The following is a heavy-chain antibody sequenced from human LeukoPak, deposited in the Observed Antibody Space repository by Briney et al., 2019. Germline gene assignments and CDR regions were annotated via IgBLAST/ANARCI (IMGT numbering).Heavy chain of an antibody. CDR1: GYTLTELS. CDR2: FDPEDGET. V-gene: IGHV1-24*01. D-gene: IGHD3/OR15-3a*01. CDR3: ATVAPEDYYFDY. Sequence: ASVTVSCKVSGYTLTELSMHWVRQAPGKGLEWMGGFDPEDGETIYAQKFQGRVAMTEDTSTDTAYMELSSLRFEDTAVYYCATVAPEDYYFDYWGQGTLVTVSS. J-gene: IGHJ4*02.